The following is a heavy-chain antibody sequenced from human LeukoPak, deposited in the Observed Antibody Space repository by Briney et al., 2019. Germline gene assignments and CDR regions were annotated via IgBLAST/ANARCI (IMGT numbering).Heavy chain of an antibody. CDR3: ASLGY. V-gene: IGHV3-66*02. CDR1: GITFSGNY. CDR2: IYSGGST. J-gene: IGHJ4*02. Sequence: GGSPRLSCAVSGITFSGNYMTWVRQAPGKGLDWVSAIYSGGSTYYADSVKGRFTISRDNSKNTLYLQMNSLRPEDTAVYYCASLGYWGQGTLVTVSS. D-gene: IGHD3-16*01.